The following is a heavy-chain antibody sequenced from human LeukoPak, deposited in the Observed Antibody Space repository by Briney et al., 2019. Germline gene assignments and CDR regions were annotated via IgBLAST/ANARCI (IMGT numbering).Heavy chain of an antibody. Sequence: PSETLSLTCAVYGGSFSGYYWSWIRQPPGKGLEWIGEINHSGSTNYNPSLKSRVTISVDTSKNQFSLKLSSVTAADTAVYCCARGPDYYGSGSLPQNFDYWGQGTLVTVSS. V-gene: IGHV4-34*01. J-gene: IGHJ4*02. CDR1: GGSFSGYY. CDR3: ARGPDYYGSGSLPQNFDY. CDR2: INHSGST. D-gene: IGHD3-10*01.